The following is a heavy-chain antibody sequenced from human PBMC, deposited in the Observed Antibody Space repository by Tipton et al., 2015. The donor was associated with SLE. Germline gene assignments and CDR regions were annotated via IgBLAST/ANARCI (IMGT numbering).Heavy chain of an antibody. V-gene: IGHV4-38-2*02. Sequence: TLSLTCDVSGYSISTGYSWVWIRQPPGKGLEWIGSSYHSGTTYYNPSLKSRLTISMDTSKNQFSLKLSSVTAADTAVYYCARDRPPYYDSTGSLDYWGQGKMVTVS. CDR2: SYHSGTT. J-gene: IGHJ4*02. CDR1: GYSISTGYS. D-gene: IGHD3-22*01. CDR3: ARDRPPYYDSTGSLDY.